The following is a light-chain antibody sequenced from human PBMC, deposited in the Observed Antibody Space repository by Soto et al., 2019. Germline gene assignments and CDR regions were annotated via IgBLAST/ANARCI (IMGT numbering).Light chain of an antibody. CDR3: SSYTGGITYWI. CDR2: EVN. CDR1: SSDIGAYNY. Sequence: QSALTQPASVSGSPGQSITISCSGTSSDIGAYNYVSWYQQHPGKAPKLIIYEVNNRPSGVSNRFSGSKSGNTASLTISGLQPEDEADYHCSSYTGGITYWIFGGGTQLTVL. J-gene: IGLJ3*02. V-gene: IGLV2-14*01.